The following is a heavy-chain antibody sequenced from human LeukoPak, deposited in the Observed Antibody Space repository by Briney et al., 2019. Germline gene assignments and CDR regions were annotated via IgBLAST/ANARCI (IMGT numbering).Heavy chain of an antibody. Sequence: QPGGSLRLSCAASGFTFNSYGIHWVRQAPDKGLEWVAFIWYDGSNKYYADSVKGRFTISRDNSKNTLYLQMNSLRAEDTAVYYCARARTTRGFDYWGQGTLVTVSS. V-gene: IGHV3-33*01. CDR3: ARARTTRGFDY. J-gene: IGHJ4*02. CDR2: IWYDGSNK. CDR1: GFTFNSYG. D-gene: IGHD4-17*01.